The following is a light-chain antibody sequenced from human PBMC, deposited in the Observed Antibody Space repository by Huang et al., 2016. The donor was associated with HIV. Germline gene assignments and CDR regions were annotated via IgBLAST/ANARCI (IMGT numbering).Light chain of an antibody. Sequence: EIVLTQSPVTLSLSPGDRATLSCRASQSIGTYLAWYQQKSGQAPRLLIYDVSNRAAGGPARFSASGSETDFTLTIASLDPDDFAIYHCQQRSKWPPTFGGGTKVEMK. CDR2: DVS. V-gene: IGKV3-11*01. CDR1: QSIGTY. CDR3: QQRSKWPPT. J-gene: IGKJ4*01.